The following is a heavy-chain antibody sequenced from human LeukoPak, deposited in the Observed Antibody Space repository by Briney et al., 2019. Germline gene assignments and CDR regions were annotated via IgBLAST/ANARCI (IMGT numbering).Heavy chain of an antibody. D-gene: IGHD1-14*01. CDR1: GYIFINFY. V-gene: IGHV1-2*02. CDR2: INPDSGVT. CDR3: VRLSLWYTPEH. Sequence: ASVKVSCKASGYIFINFYIHWVRQAPGQGLEWMGSINPDSGVTDIAQKFQGRVSMTRDTSMSTAYLEVSRMTSDDTAVYYCVRLSLWYTPEHWGQGTLVTVSS. J-gene: IGHJ4*02.